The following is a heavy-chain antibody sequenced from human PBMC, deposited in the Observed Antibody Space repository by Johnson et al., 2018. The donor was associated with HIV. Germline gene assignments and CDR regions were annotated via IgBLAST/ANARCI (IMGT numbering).Heavy chain of an antibody. V-gene: IGHV3-30-3*01. CDR1: GFTFSSYA. D-gene: IGHD3-3*01. CDR2: ISYDGSNK. CDR3: AKGLAAFFAFDI. Sequence: QVQLVESGGGVVQPGRSLRLSCAASGFTFSSYAMHWVRQAPGKGLEWVAVISYDGSNKYYADSVKGRFTISRDNSKNTLYLQMNSLRAEDTAVYYCAKGLAAFFAFDIWGQGKRVTVSS. J-gene: IGHJ3*02.